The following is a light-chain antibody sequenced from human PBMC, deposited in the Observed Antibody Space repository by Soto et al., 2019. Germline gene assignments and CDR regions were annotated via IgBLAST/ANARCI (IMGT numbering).Light chain of an antibody. CDR2: DND. Sequence: QSVLTQPPSVSAAPGQKVTISCSGSSSNIGNNYVSWYQQLPGTAPKLLIFDNDKRPSGIPDRFFGSKSGTSATLGITGLQTGDEDDYYCGTCDGSRSVVVFGGGTQVTVL. V-gene: IGLV1-51*01. CDR3: GTCDGSRSVVV. J-gene: IGLJ2*01. CDR1: SSNIGNNY.